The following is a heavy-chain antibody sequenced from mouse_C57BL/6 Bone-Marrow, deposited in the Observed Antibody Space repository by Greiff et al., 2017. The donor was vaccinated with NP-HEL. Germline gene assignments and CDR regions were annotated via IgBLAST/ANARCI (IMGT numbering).Heavy chain of an antibody. CDR1: GYTFTSYW. CDR2: IHPSDSDT. Sequence: QVQLQQPGAELVKPGASVKVSCKASGYTFTSYWMHWVKQRPGQGLEWIGRIHPSDSDTNYNQKFKGKATLTVDKSSSTAYMQLSSLTSEDSAVYYCAIWGYGSRGDWFAYWGQGTLVTVSA. J-gene: IGHJ3*01. D-gene: IGHD1-1*01. CDR3: AIWGYGSRGDWFAY. V-gene: IGHV1-74*01.